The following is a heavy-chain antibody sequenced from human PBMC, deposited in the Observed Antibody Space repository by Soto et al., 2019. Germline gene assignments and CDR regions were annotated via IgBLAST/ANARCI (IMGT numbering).Heavy chain of an antibody. J-gene: IGHJ5*02. V-gene: IGHV1-3*01. Sequence: QVQLVQSGAEVKKPGASVKVSCKASGYTFTSYAMHWVRQAPGQRLEWMGWINAGNGNTKYSQKFQGRVPITRDTSASTAYMELSSLRSEDTAVYYCARAGGAVAGPYNWFDPWGQGTLVTVSS. CDR2: INAGNGNT. CDR3: ARAGGAVAGPYNWFDP. D-gene: IGHD6-19*01. CDR1: GYTFTSYA.